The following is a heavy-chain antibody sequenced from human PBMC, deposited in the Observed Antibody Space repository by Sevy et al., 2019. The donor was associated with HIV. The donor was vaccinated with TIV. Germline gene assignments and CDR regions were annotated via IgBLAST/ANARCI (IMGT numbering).Heavy chain of an antibody. CDR2: ISSSGTTI. Sequence: GGSLRLSCVASGFTFSDYHMSWIRQAPGKGLEWVSYISSSGTTIYYADSVKGRFTISRDNAKESLFLQMTNLKVEDSGIYYCARRFFDVWGQGVLVTVSS. D-gene: IGHD3-16*01. V-gene: IGHV3-11*04. CDR1: GFTFSDYH. J-gene: IGHJ4*02. CDR3: ARRFFDV.